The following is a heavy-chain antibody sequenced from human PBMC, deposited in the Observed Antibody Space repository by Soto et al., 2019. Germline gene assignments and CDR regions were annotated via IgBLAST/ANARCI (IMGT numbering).Heavy chain of an antibody. Sequence: QVQLQESGPGLVKPSETLFLTCTVSSDSIAGENWWSWVRQPPGLGLEWIGEVFHTGGTNYNPSLKSRVTMEVDKSTNQFSLKLISANAADTAVYYCARVFSSGSGWMYYFDFWGQGTLVSVSS. D-gene: IGHD6-19*01. CDR2: VFHTGGT. V-gene: IGHV4-4*02. CDR1: SDSIAGENW. CDR3: ARVFSSGSGWMYYFDF. J-gene: IGHJ4*02.